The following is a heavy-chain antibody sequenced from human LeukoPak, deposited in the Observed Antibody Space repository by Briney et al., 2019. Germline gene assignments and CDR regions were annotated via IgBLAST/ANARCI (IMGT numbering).Heavy chain of an antibody. Sequence: GSSVKVSCKASGGTFSSYAISWVRQAPGQGLEWMGGIIPIFGTANYAQKFQGRVTITADKSTSTAYMELSSLRSEDTAVYYCARQEFDYVWGSYRQILDYWGQGTLVTVSS. CDR2: IIPIFGTA. J-gene: IGHJ4*02. V-gene: IGHV1-69*06. CDR3: ARQEFDYVWGSYRQILDY. D-gene: IGHD3-16*02. CDR1: GGTFSSYA.